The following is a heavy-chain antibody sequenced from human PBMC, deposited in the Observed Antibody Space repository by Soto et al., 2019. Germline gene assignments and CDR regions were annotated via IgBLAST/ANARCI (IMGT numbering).Heavy chain of an antibody. CDR3: ARGRAAAGTFRY. V-gene: IGHV4-34*01. CDR1: GGSFSGYY. D-gene: IGHD6-13*01. J-gene: IGHJ4*02. CDR2: INHSGST. Sequence: SETLSLTCAVYGGSFSGYYWSWIRQPPGKGLEWIGEINHSGSTNYNPSLKSRVTISVDTSKNQFSLKLSSVTAADTAVYYCARGRAAAGTFRYWGQGTLVTVSS.